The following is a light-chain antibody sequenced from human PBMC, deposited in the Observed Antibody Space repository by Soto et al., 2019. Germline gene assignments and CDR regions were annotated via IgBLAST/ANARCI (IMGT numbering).Light chain of an antibody. CDR1: QSISSY. CDR3: QRSFRTPLT. Sequence: DIQMTQSPSSLSASVGDRVTITCRASQSISSYLNWYQQKPGKAHKLLIYAASSLQSGVPSRFSGSGSGTDFTLTISSLQPEDFATYYCQRSFRTPLTFGGGTKVEIK. J-gene: IGKJ4*01. V-gene: IGKV1-39*01. CDR2: AAS.